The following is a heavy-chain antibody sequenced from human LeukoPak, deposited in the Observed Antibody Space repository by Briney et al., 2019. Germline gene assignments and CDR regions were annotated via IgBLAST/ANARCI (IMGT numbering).Heavy chain of an antibody. CDR2: ITSNSYSM. V-gene: IGHV3-11*01. J-gene: IGHJ4*02. CDR1: GFAFSDYY. Sequence: PGGSLRLSCAASGFAFSDYYMAWIRQAPGKGLEWVSYITSNSYSMYYADSVEGRFTISRDNAEDSVFLQMDGPRVEDTAVYYCATEVDRSLDHWXQGVLVTVSS. CDR3: ATEVDRSLDH. D-gene: IGHD1-26*01.